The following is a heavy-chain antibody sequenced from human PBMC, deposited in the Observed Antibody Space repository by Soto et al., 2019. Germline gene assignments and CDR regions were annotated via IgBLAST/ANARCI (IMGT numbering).Heavy chain of an antibody. J-gene: IGHJ4*02. Sequence: EVQLLESGGGLVQPGGSLRLSCAASGFTFSSSAMSWVRQAPGKGLEWVSGISSSGDSIHYADSVKGRFTLSGDNYKNPLHLQTSSLRVEDTAVYHFVREVRYAFNGHWGQGTLVTVSS. CDR3: VREVRYAFNGH. V-gene: IGHV3-23*01. D-gene: IGHD2-2*01. CDR2: ISSSGDSI. CDR1: GFTFSSSA.